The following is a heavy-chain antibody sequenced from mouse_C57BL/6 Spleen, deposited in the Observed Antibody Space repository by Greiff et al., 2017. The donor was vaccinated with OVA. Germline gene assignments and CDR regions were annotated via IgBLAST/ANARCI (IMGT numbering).Heavy chain of an antibody. Sequence: VQLQQSGAELVRPGSSVKLSCKASGYTFTSYWMHWVKQRPIQGLEWIGNIDPSDSETHYNQKFKDKATLTVDKSSSTAYMQLSSLTSEDSAVYYCAKTGTGGAWFAYWGQGTLVTVSA. CDR3: AKTGTGGAWFAY. D-gene: IGHD4-1*01. J-gene: IGHJ3*01. CDR1: GYTFTSYW. V-gene: IGHV1-52*01. CDR2: IDPSDSET.